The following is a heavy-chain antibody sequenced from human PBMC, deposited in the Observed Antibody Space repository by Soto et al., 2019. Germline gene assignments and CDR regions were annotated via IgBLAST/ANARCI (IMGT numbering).Heavy chain of an antibody. CDR3: ARVGLNDYGDYDMGCWFDP. D-gene: IGHD4-17*01. J-gene: IGHJ5*02. V-gene: IGHV4-59*01. CDR1: GGSISSYY. Sequence: QVQLQESGPGLVKPSETLSLTCTVSGGSISSYYWSWIRQPPGTGLEWIGYIYYSGSTNYNPSLKSRVTISVDTSKNQFSLKLSSVTAADTAVYYCARVGLNDYGDYDMGCWFDPWGQGTLVTVSS. CDR2: IYYSGST.